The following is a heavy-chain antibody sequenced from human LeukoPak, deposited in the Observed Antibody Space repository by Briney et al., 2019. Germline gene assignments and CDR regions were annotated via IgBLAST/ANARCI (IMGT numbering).Heavy chain of an antibody. CDR3: AREDGYTMVRGVNFSFDY. Sequence: ASVKVSCKASGGTFSSYAISWVRQAPGQGLEWMGGIIPIFGTANYAQKFQGRVTMTRDTSTSTVYMELSSLRSEDTAVYYCAREDGYTMVRGVNFSFDYWGQGTLVTVSS. D-gene: IGHD3-10*01. CDR1: GGTFSSYA. V-gene: IGHV1-69*05. CDR2: IIPIFGTA. J-gene: IGHJ4*02.